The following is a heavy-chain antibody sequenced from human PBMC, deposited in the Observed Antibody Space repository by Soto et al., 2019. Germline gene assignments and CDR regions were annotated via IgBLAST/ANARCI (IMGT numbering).Heavy chain of an antibody. CDR3: AKGRGTIVVTGAYDI. V-gene: IGHV3-9*01. J-gene: IGHJ3*02. Sequence: LRLSCGGSGFSFDDYTMHWVRQAPGKGPEWVASLSWNSGFSGYADSVKGRFTISRDNAQSSVHLQMNNLRTEDTALYYCAKGRGTIVVTGAYDIWGQGTMVTVSS. CDR1: GFSFDDYT. CDR2: LSWNSGFS. D-gene: IGHD6-19*01.